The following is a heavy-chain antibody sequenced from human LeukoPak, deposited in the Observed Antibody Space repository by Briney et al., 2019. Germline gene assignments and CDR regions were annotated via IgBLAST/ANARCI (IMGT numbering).Heavy chain of an antibody. V-gene: IGHV4-59*01. J-gene: IGHJ4*02. D-gene: IGHD2-15*01. CDR1: GVSISSYY. CDR2: IYYSGST. Sequence: PSETLSLTCTVSGVSISSYYWSWLRQPPGKGLEWFGYIYYSGSTNYSPSLKTRVNISVDTSKNQFSLKLSSVTAADTAVYYCARVFGYCSGGSCDNYFDYWGQGTLVTVSS. CDR3: ARVFGYCSGGSCDNYFDY.